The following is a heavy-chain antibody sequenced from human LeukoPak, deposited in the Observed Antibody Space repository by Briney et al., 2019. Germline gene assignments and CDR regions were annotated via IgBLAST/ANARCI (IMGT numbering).Heavy chain of an antibody. Sequence: PGGSLRLSCAASGLTFSSYGMSWVRQAPGRGLEWVSAISTTGGTTYYADSVRGRFTISRDNSRNTLYLQMNSLRAEDTAGYYCAKWGYSYGYGWESYYYYYMDVWGKGTTVTVSS. D-gene: IGHD5-18*01. CDR2: ISTTGGTT. J-gene: IGHJ6*03. V-gene: IGHV3-23*01. CDR1: GLTFSSYG. CDR3: AKWGYSYGYGWESYYYYYMDV.